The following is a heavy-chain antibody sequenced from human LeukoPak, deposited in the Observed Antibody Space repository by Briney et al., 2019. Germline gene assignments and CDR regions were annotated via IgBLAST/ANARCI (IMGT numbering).Heavy chain of an antibody. V-gene: IGHV4/OR15-8*03. J-gene: IGHJ4*02. CDR3: AYNRNFALDN. CDR1: GASIDSHSW. CDR2: IYHSGGA. D-gene: IGHD1-14*01. Sequence: TSETLSLTCAVSGASIDSHSWWSWVRQPPGKGLEWIGEIYHSGGANYKPSLRSRVTMSVDTSKNHFSLKLTSVTAADTAVYYCAYNRNFALDNWGQGTLVTVSS.